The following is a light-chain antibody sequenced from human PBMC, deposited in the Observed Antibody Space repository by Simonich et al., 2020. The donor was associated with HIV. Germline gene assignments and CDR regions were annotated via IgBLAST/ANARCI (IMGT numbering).Light chain of an antibody. V-gene: IGLV1-47*01. CDR2: RNY. CDR3: AEWDDSLSGPRV. CDR1: SSNIGSNY. Sequence: QAVLTKPPSASGTPGQRVTISCSGSSSNIGSNYVFWYLPLPGTAPKLLIYRNYQRPSGVPDRFSGSKSCTSASLASSGLRSEDEADYYCAEWDDSLSGPRVFGGGTKLTVL. J-gene: IGLJ2*01.